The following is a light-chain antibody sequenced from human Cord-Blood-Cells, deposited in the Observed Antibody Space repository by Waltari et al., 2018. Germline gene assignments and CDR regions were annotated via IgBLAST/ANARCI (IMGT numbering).Light chain of an antibody. J-gene: IGKJ1*01. CDR2: GAS. CDR1: QSVSSN. Sequence: EIVMTQSPATLSVSPGERANLSCRASQSVSSNLAWYQQKPGQAPRLLIYGASTRATGIPARFSGNGSGTEFTLTISSLQSEDFAVYYCQQYNNWPPWTFGQGTKVEIK. CDR3: QQYNNWPPWT. V-gene: IGKV3-15*01.